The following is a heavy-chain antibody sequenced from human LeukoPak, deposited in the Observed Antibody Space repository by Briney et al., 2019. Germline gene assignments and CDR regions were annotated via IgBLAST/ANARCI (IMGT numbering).Heavy chain of an antibody. CDR3: AREGSEYCSSTSCYTGFDY. D-gene: IGHD2-2*02. CDR2: ISSSSSTI. J-gene: IGHJ4*02. CDR1: GFTFSSYS. Sequence: PGGSLRLSCAASGFTFSSYSMNWVRQAPGKGLEWVSYISSSSSTIYYADSVKGRFTISRDNAKNSLYLLMNSLRAEDTAVYYCAREGSEYCSSTSCYTGFDYWGQGTLVTVSS. V-gene: IGHV3-48*01.